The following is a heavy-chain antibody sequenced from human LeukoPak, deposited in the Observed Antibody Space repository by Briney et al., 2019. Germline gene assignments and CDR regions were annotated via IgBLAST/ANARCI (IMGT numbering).Heavy chain of an antibody. V-gene: IGHV3-23*01. D-gene: IGHD1-26*01. J-gene: IGHJ4*02. Sequence: GGSLRLSCAASGFTFSSYAMSRVRQAPGQGLEWVSAISGSGGSTYYADSVKGRFTISRDNSKNTLYLQMNSLRAGVTAVYYCAKVGALDYWGQGTLVTVSS. CDR1: GFTFSSYA. CDR2: ISGSGGST. CDR3: AKVGALDY.